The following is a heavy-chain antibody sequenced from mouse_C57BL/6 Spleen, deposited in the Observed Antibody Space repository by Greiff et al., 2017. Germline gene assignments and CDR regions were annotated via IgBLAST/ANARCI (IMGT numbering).Heavy chain of an antibody. CDR1: GYTFTDYY. CDR3: AQRAYYYGYFAY. D-gene: IGHD1-1*01. V-gene: IGHV1-26*01. Sequence: EVQLQQSGPELVKPGASVKISCKASGYTFTDYYMNWVKQSHGKSLEWIGDINPNNGGTSYNQKFKGKATLTVDKSSSTAYMELRSLTSEDSAVYYCAQRAYYYGYFAYWGQGTLVTVSA. CDR2: INPNNGGT. J-gene: IGHJ3*01.